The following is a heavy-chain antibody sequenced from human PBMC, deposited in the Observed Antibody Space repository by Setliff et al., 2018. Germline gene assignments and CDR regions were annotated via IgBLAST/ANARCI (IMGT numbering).Heavy chain of an antibody. J-gene: IGHJ6*03. CDR2: IIPILGIA. CDR1: GYTFTGYY. V-gene: IGHV1-69*10. CDR3: ARASRGGSLNYYYYYMDV. D-gene: IGHD3-16*01. Sequence: ASVKVSCKASGYTFTGYYIHWVRQAPGQGLEWMGGIIPILGIANYAQKFQGRVTITTDESTSTAYMELSSLRSEDTAVYYCARASRGGSLNYYYYYMDVWGKGTTVTVSS.